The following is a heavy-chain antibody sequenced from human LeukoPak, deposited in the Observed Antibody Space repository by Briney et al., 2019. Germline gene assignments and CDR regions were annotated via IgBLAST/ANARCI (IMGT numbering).Heavy chain of an antibody. J-gene: IGHJ3*02. V-gene: IGHV4-39*07. CDR2: IYYSGST. CDR3: ARVRRGKDIAVAGTGAFDI. Sequence: SETLSLTCTVSGGSISSSSYYWGWIRQPPGKGLEWIGSIYYSGSTNYNPSLKSRVTISVDTSKNQFSLKLSSVTAADTAVYYCARVRRGKDIAVAGTGAFDIWGQGTMVTVSS. CDR1: GGSISSSSYY. D-gene: IGHD6-19*01.